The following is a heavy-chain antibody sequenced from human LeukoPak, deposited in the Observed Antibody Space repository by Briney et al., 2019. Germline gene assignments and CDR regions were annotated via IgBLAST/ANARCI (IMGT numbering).Heavy chain of an antibody. V-gene: IGHV4-59*08. Sequence: SETLSLTCTVSGGSISSYYWSWIRQPPGKGLEWIGYIYYSGSTNYNPSLKSRVTISVDTSKNQFSLELSSVTAADTAVYYCARQIRATVNYMDVWGKGTTVTVSS. CDR3: ARQIRATVNYMDV. D-gene: IGHD4-11*01. CDR1: GGSISSYY. J-gene: IGHJ6*03. CDR2: IYYSGST.